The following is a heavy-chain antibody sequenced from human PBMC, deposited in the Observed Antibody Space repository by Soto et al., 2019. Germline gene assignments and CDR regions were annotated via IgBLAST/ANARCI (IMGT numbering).Heavy chain of an antibody. Sequence: SETLSLTCAVSGGSISSGGYSWSWIRQPPGKGLEWIGYMYHSGSTYYNPSLKSRVTISIDRSKNQFSLKLSSVTAADTAVYYCARAWGLYFDCWGQGTLVTVSS. V-gene: IGHV4-30-2*01. CDR3: ARAWGLYFDC. D-gene: IGHD3-16*01. CDR1: GGSISSGGYS. CDR2: MYHSGST. J-gene: IGHJ4*02.